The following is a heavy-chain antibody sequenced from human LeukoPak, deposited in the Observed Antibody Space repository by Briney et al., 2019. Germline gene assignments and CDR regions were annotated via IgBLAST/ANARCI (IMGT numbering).Heavy chain of an antibody. CDR3: ARVTIVVIHPHFAY. CDR1: GYTFTGYY. D-gene: IGHD3-22*01. CDR2: INPNSGGT. V-gene: IGHV1-2*02. Sequence: SVKVSCKASGYTFTGYYMHWVRQAPGQGLEWMGWINPNSGGTDYAQKFQGRVTMTRDTSISTAYMELSRLRSDDTAVYYSARVTIVVIHPHFAYWGQGTLVTVSS. J-gene: IGHJ4*02.